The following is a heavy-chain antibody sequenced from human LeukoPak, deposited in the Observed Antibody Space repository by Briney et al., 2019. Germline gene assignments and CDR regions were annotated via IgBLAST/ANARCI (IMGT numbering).Heavy chain of an antibody. Sequence: GGSLRLSCAASGFTFSSYGMHWVRQAPGKGLEWVAVISYDGSNKYYADSVKGRFTISRDNAKNSVYLQMNSLRPEDTAVYYCAREQDGSGSHDYWGQGTLVTVSS. CDR3: AREQDGSGSHDY. J-gene: IGHJ4*02. V-gene: IGHV3-30*03. CDR1: GFTFSSYG. CDR2: ISYDGSNK. D-gene: IGHD3-10*01.